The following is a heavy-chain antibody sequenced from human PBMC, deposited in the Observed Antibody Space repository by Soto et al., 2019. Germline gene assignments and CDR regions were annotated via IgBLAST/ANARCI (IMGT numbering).Heavy chain of an antibody. V-gene: IGHV4-34*01. CDR3: ARLSSSGYYYGYYGMDV. Sequence: SEPLSLPCAVYGGSFSGYYWSWIRQPPGKGLEWIGEINHSGSTNYNPSLKSRVTISVGTSKNQFSLKLSSVTAADTAVYYCARLSSSGYYYGYYGMDVWGQGTTVTV. J-gene: IGHJ6*02. CDR2: INHSGST. CDR1: GGSFSGYY. D-gene: IGHD3-22*01.